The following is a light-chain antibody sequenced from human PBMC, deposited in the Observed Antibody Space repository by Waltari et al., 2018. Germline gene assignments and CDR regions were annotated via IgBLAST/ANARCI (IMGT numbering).Light chain of an antibody. V-gene: IGKV1-39*01. CDR2: AAS. CDR1: QSISTY. CDR3: QQSYSIPCA. J-gene: IGKJ2*01. Sequence: DIQMTQSPSSLSASVGDRVTITCRASQSISTYLNWYQVKPGKAPKLLISAASTLQGGVPSRFSGSRSGADFTLTISNLQPDDYATYYCQQSYSIPCAFGQGTKLEIK.